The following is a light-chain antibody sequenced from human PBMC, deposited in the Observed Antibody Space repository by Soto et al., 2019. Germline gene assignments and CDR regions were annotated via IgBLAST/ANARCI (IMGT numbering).Light chain of an antibody. V-gene: IGKV3-20*01. J-gene: IGKJ5*01. Sequence: ESVLTQSPGTLSLSSGDRTTLSCRASQSVSSSYLAWCQQRPGQAPRLLIYGASTRAAGIPDRFSGSGSGTDFTLTITRLEPEDSAVYFCQQYTGPPTTCGQGTRREIK. CDR3: QQYTGPPTT. CDR1: QSVSSSY. CDR2: GAS.